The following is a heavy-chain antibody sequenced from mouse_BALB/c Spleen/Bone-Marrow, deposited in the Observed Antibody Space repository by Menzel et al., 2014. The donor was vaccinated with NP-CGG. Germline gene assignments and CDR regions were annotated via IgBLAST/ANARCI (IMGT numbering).Heavy chain of an antibody. CDR2: IWAGGST. Sequence: VQVVESGPGLVAPSQSLSITCTVSGFSLTSYGVHWVRQPPGKGLEWLGVIWAGGSTNYNSALMSRLSISKDNSKSXVFLKMNSLQTDDTAMYCCARGFHLDYWGHGTTLTVSS. V-gene: IGHV2-9*02. J-gene: IGHJ2*01. CDR3: ARGFHLDY. D-gene: IGHD1-2*01. CDR1: GFSLTSYG.